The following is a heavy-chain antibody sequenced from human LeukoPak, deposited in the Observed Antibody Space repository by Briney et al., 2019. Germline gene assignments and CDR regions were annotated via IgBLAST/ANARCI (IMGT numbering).Heavy chain of an antibody. CDR2: IRYDGSNE. V-gene: IGHV3-30*02. D-gene: IGHD3-3*01. CDR1: GFTFSNCG. Sequence: RGSLRLSCATSGFTFSNCGMHWVRQAPGKGLEWVAFIRYDGSNEYYAVSVKGRFTISRDNSKNTLYLQVSSLRAEDTAVYYCAKQVEEENLFYSFKRDFDYWGQGTLVTVSS. CDR3: AKQVEEENLFYSFKRDFDY. J-gene: IGHJ4*02.